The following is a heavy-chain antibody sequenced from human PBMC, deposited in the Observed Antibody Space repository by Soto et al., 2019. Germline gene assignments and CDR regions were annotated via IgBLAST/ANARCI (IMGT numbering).Heavy chain of an antibody. CDR2: IYYSGST. CDR1: GGSISSGGYY. CDR3: ARDLAGSYYNVYHYYYGMDV. J-gene: IGHJ6*02. Sequence: SATRSITWTVSGGSISSGGYYWSWIRQHPGKGLEWIGYIYYSGSTYYNPSLKSRVTISVDTSKNQFSLKLSSVTAADTAVYYCARDLAGSYYNVYHYYYGMDVWGQGTTVTVSS. V-gene: IGHV4-31*02. D-gene: IGHD3-10*01.